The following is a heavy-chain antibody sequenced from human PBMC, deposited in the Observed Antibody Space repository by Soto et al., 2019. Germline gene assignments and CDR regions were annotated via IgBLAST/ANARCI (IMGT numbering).Heavy chain of an antibody. V-gene: IGHV4-34*01. CDR3: ARGLILGYCSGGSRHPSFDY. CDR1: GGSFSGYY. CDR2: INHSGST. J-gene: IGHJ4*02. D-gene: IGHD2-15*01. Sequence: SETLSLTCAVYGGSFSGYYWSWIRQPPGKGLEWIGEINHSGSTNYNPSLKSRVTISVDTSKNQFSLKLSSVTAADTAVYYCARGLILGYCSGGSRHPSFDYWGQGTLVTVST.